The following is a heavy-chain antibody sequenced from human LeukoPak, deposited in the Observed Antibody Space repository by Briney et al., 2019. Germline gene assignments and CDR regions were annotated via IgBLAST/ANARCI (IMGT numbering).Heavy chain of an antibody. CDR1: GGSISNYH. J-gene: IGHJ4*02. D-gene: IGHD4-11*01. CDR2: IYYSGST. V-gene: IGHV4-59*01. Sequence: SETLSRTCTVSGGSISNYHWSWIRQPPGKGLEWIGYIYYSGSTNYNPSLKSRVTISVDTSKNQFSLKLSSVTAADTAVYYSARHYKSTRTTVFDYWGQGTLVTVSS. CDR3: ARHYKSTRTTVFDY.